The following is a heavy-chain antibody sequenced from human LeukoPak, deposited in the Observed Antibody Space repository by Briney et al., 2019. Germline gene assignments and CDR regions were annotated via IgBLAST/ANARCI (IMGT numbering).Heavy chain of an antibody. CDR3: ASPFPSGDSTPEARDTN. V-gene: IGHV3-66*01. Sequence: GGSLRLSCAASGVIVSTNYMGWVRQAPGKGLEGVSVIYSDGKTYYADSVKERFTISRDNSEKTLSLKWNSVRAEDTGVYYVASPFPSGDSTPEARDTNGGQGPLATVSP. CDR1: GVIVSTNY. J-gene: IGHJ4*02. CDR2: IYSDGKT. D-gene: IGHD1-26*01.